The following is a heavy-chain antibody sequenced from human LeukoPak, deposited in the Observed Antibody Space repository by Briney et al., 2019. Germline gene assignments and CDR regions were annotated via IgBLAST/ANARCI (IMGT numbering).Heavy chain of an antibody. Sequence: GGSLRLFRAASGFTVSSNYMGWVRQAPGKGLVWVSVIYSGGSTYYADSVKGRFTISRDNSKNTLYLQMNSLRAEDTAVYYCARDYYDSSGAGSLWGQGTLVTVSS. D-gene: IGHD3-22*01. CDR2: IYSGGST. CDR3: ARDYYDSSGAGSL. CDR1: GFTVSSNY. J-gene: IGHJ4*02. V-gene: IGHV3-66*02.